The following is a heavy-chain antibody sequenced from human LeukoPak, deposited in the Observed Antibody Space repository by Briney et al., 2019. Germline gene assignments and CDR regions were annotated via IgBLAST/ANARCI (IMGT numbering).Heavy chain of an antibody. CDR2: IRYDGSNK. Sequence: GGSLRLSCAASGFTFSSYGMHWVRQAPGKGREWVAFIRYDGSNKYYADSVKGRFTISRDNSKNTLYLQMDSLRAEDTAVYYCAKDFYDMNIPAAIDDDYYRDVWGKGTTVTVSS. CDR3: AKDFYDMNIPAAIDDDYYRDV. J-gene: IGHJ6*03. V-gene: IGHV3-30*02. CDR1: GFTFSSYG. D-gene: IGHD2-2*01.